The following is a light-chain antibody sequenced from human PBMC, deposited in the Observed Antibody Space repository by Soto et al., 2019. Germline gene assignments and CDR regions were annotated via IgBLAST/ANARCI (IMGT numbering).Light chain of an antibody. J-gene: IGKJ4*01. V-gene: IGKV3-15*01. Sequence: IVMTQSPATLSVSPGERATLSCRASQGIGSTLAWYQQKPGQTPRLLIYDASTRATGIPARFSGIGSGTEFTLIISSLQPEDFGVYYCQHYKTWPLSFGGGTKVDI. CDR3: QHYKTWPLS. CDR1: QGIGST. CDR2: DAS.